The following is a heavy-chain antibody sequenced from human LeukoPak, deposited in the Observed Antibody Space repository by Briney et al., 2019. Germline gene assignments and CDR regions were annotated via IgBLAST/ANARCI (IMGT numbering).Heavy chain of an antibody. Sequence: ASVKVPCKASGYTFNGYYMHWVRQAAGQGLEWMGWINPNSGVTNYAQKFQGRVTTTSDTPIRTAYMEMSRLTSDDTAVYYCARDWGSSGWPDYWGPGTLVTVSS. J-gene: IGHJ4*02. CDR3: ARDWGSSGWPDY. CDR1: GYTFNGYY. CDR2: INPNSGVT. V-gene: IGHV1-2*02. D-gene: IGHD6-25*01.